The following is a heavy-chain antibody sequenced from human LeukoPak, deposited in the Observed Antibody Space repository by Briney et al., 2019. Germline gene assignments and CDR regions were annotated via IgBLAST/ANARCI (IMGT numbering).Heavy chain of an antibody. D-gene: IGHD4-17*01. J-gene: IGHJ4*02. Sequence: PGGSLRLSCAASGFHFSAYDMHWVRQAPGEGLEWVAYFGHSGTIYYADSVRGRFTISRDNAKNSLHLQMNSLRADDTAVYYCAGYGDYPYWGQGHPVTVSS. CDR1: GFHFSAYD. CDR3: AGYGDYPY. V-gene: IGHV3-69-1*01. CDR2: FGHSGTI.